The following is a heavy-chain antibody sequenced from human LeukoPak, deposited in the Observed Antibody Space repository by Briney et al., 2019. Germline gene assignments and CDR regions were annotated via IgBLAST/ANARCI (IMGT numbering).Heavy chain of an antibody. CDR2: INWNGGST. Sequence: GGSLRLSCAASGFTFGNYGMSWVRQAPGKGPEWVSGINWNGGSTGYADSVEGRFTIFGDNAKNSQYLQMNSLRVEDTALYYCARAQTYGDSRLLLDYWGQGTLVTVSS. J-gene: IGHJ4*02. CDR1: GFTFGNYG. V-gene: IGHV3-20*04. D-gene: IGHD4-17*01. CDR3: ARAQTYGDSRLLLDY.